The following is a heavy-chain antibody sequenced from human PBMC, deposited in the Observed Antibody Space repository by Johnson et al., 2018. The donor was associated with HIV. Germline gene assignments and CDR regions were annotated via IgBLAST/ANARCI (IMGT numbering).Heavy chain of an antibody. CDR1: GFSFGDYG. J-gene: IGHJ3*02. CDR2: IRNKAYGGTT. V-gene: IGHV3-49*03. Sequence: VQLVESGGGLVQPGRSLRLSCTASGFSFGDYGMSWFRQAPVKGLEWVGFIRNKAYGGTTEYAASVNGRFIISRDDSKRIAYLQMNSLKIEDTAVYYCARDSEWELGQEGAFDIWGQGTMVTVSS. D-gene: IGHD1-26*01. CDR3: ARDSEWELGQEGAFDI.